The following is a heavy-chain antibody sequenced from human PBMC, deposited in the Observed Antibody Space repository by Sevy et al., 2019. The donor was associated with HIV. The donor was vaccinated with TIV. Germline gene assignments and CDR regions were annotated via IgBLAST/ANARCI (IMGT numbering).Heavy chain of an antibody. Sequence: GGSLRLSCVASGFSFNSYTMNWVRQAPGKGLEWVSSIGSSSLYTFYSDSVKGRFTISRDNDKNSLFLQMNSLTAEDTALYYCARWPIFQLPRAAYYNYGMDVWGQGTTVTVSS. CDR1: GFSFNSYT. CDR3: ARWPIFQLPRAAYYNYGMDV. J-gene: IGHJ6*02. V-gene: IGHV3-21*06. CDR2: IGSSSLYT. D-gene: IGHD1-1*01.